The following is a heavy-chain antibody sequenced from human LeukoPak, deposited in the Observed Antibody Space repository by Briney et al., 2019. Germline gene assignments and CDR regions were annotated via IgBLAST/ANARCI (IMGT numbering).Heavy chain of an antibody. J-gene: IGHJ4*02. CDR2: IYTSGTT. V-gene: IGHV4-4*07. CDR1: GGSMSSYY. Sequence: SETLSLTCTVSGGSMSSYYWSWIRQPAGKGLEWIGRIYTSGTTNYNPSLMGRVTMSVDTSKSQFSLKLTSMTATDTAVYYCARGTGTTNFDYWGQGTLVTVSS. D-gene: IGHD1-7*01. CDR3: ARGTGTTNFDY.